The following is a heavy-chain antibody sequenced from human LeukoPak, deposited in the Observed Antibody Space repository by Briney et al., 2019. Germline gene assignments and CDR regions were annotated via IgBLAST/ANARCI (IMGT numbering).Heavy chain of an antibody. CDR3: ANYYYGSGSYSYYYGMDV. D-gene: IGHD3-10*01. Sequence: GGSLRLSCAASGFTFSSYAMSWVRQAPGKGLEWVSAISGSGGSTYYADSVKGRFTISRDNSKNTLYLQMNSLRAEDTAVYHCANYYYGSGSYSYYYGMDVWGKGTTVTVSS. CDR1: GFTFSSYA. V-gene: IGHV3-23*01. J-gene: IGHJ6*04. CDR2: ISGSGGST.